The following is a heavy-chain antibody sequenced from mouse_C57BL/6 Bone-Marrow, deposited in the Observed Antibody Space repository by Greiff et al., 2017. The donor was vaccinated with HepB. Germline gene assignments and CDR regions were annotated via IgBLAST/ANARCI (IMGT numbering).Heavy chain of an antibody. V-gene: IGHV5-4*03. D-gene: IGHD2-2*01. CDR3: ARGELLWLRRRP. J-gene: IGHJ2*01. CDR2: ISDGGSYT. Sequence: EVKLVESGGGLVKPGGSLKLSCAASGFTFSSYAMSWVRQTPEKRLEWVATISDGGSYTYNPDNVKGRFTIARDNAKKNLYLQMSHLKSEDTAMYYCARGELLWLRRRPRAQGTTVTVSS. CDR1: GFTFSSYA.